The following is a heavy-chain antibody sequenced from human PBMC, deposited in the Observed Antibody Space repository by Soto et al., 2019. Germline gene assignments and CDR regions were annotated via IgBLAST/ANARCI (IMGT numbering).Heavy chain of an antibody. CDR2: ISYDGSNK. CDR1: GFTFSSYP. CDR3: ARDLTAMVMGSYYYGMDV. V-gene: IGHV3-30-3*01. D-gene: IGHD5-18*01. J-gene: IGHJ6*02. Sequence: GGSLRLSCAASGFTFSSYPMHWVRQAPGKGLEWVAVISYDGSNKYYADSVKGRFTISRDNSKNTLYLQMNSLRAEDTAVYYCARDLTAMVMGSYYYGMDVWGQGTTVTVSS.